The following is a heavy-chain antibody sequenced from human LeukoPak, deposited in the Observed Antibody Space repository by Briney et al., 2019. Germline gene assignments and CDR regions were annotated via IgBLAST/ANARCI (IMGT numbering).Heavy chain of an antibody. V-gene: IGHV4-30-2*01. CDR1: GGSISSGGYY. J-gene: IGHJ5*02. CDR2: IYHSGST. Sequence: SETLSLTCTVSGGSISSGGYYWSWIRQPPGKGLEWIGYIYHSGSTYYNPSLKSRVTISVDRSKNQFSLKLSSVTAADTAVYYCERGEGDSNYDWFDPWGQGTLVTVSS. CDR3: ERGEGDSNYDWFDP. D-gene: IGHD4-11*01.